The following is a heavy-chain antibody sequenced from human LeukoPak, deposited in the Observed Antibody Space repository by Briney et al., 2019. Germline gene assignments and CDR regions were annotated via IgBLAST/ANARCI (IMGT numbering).Heavy chain of an antibody. J-gene: IGHJ4*02. V-gene: IGHV3-21*01. CDR1: GFTFSSYS. CDR3: ARDRGDYLFDY. D-gene: IGHD4-17*01. CDR2: ISSSSSYI. Sequence: GGSLRLSCAASGFTFSSYSMNWVRQAPGKGLEWVSSISSSSSYIYYADSVKGRFTISRDNAKNSLYLQMNSLGAEDTAVYYCARDRGDYLFDYWGQGTLVTVSS.